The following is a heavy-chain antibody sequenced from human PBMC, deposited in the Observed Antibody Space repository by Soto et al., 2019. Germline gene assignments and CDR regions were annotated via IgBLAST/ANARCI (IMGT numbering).Heavy chain of an antibody. J-gene: IGHJ4*02. Sequence: EVQLLESGGGLVQPGGSLRLSCAASGFTFSSYAMSWVRQAPGKGLEWVSAISGSGGSTYYADSVKGRFTISRDNSKNTLYLQMNSLRAEDTAVYYCAKFRPKGVTARENFDYWGQGTLVTVSS. V-gene: IGHV3-23*01. CDR3: AKFRPKGVTARENFDY. D-gene: IGHD2-21*02. CDR1: GFTFSSYA. CDR2: ISGSGGST.